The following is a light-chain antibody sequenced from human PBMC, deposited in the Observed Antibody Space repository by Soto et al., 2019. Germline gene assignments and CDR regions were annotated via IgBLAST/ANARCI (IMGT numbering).Light chain of an antibody. Sequence: IQMTQSPSSLSASVGDRVTITCRASQGIRTYLNWFQQTPGKAPKLLIYGASSLQSGVPSRFSGNASGTDFTLTISSLHPEDFGTYHCQQSYSVPLTFGQGTKV. J-gene: IGKJ1*01. CDR1: QGIRTY. V-gene: IGKV1-39*01. CDR2: GAS. CDR3: QQSYSVPLT.